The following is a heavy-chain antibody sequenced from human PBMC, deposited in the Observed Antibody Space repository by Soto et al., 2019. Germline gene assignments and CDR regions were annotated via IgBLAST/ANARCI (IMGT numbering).Heavy chain of an antibody. Sequence: GGSLRLSCAASGFTFSSYEMNWVRQAPGKGLEWVSYISSSGSTIYYADSVKGRFTISRDNAKNSLYLQMNRLRAEDTAVYYCASEMTIGITIFGVVRGAFDIWGQGTMVTVSS. CDR2: ISSSGSTI. D-gene: IGHD3-3*01. CDR3: ASEMTIGITIFGVVRGAFDI. CDR1: GFTFSSYE. V-gene: IGHV3-48*03. J-gene: IGHJ3*02.